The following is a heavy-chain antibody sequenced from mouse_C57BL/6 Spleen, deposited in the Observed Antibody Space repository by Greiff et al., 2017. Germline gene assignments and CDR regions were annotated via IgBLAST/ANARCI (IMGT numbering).Heavy chain of an antibody. CDR3: ARRGPYYAMDY. CDR1: GYTFTSYW. J-gene: IGHJ4*01. V-gene: IGHV1-64*01. Sequence: VQLQQPGAELVKPGASVKLSCKASGYTFTSYWMHWVKQRPGQGLEWIGMIHPNSGSTNYNEKFKSKATLTVDKSSSTAYMQLSSLTSEDSEFYYCARRGPYYAMDYWGQGTSVTVSS. CDR2: IHPNSGST.